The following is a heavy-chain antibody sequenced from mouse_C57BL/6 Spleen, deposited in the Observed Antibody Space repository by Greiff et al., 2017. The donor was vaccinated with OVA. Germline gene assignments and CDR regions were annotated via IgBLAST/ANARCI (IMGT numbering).Heavy chain of an antibody. J-gene: IGHJ4*01. CDR1: GFTFTDYY. V-gene: IGHV7-3*01. CDR3: ARSSQIITTGVAHVPYAMDY. Sequence: EVQVVESGGGLVQPGGSLSLSCAASGFTFTDYYMSWVRQPPGKALEWLGFIRNKANGYTTEYSASVKGRFPISRDTSQTILYLQMNALRAEDSVTYYCARSSQIITTGVAHVPYAMDYGGQGTSVTVSS. D-gene: IGHD1-1*01. CDR2: IRNKANGYTT.